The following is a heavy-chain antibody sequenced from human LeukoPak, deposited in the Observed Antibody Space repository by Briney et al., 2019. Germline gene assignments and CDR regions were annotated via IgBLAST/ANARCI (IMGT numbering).Heavy chain of an antibody. Sequence: SETLTLTCTVSGGSISSGDYYWSWIRQPPGKGLEWIGYIYYSGSTYYNPSLKSRVTISVDTSKNQFSLKLSSVTAADTAVYYCARASLGGSGSFWFDPWGQGTLVTVSS. CDR2: IYYSGST. J-gene: IGHJ5*02. V-gene: IGHV4-30-4*01. D-gene: IGHD3-10*01. CDR1: GGSISSGDYY. CDR3: ARASLGGSGSFWFDP.